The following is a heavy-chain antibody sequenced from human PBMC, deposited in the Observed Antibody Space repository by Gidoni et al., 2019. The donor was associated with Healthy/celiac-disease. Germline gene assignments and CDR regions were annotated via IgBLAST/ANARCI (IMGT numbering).Heavy chain of an antibody. V-gene: IGHV3-30-3*01. D-gene: IGHD5-12*01. CDR3: ARPGYSGYDYDY. CDR2: ISYDGSNK. CDR1: AFTFRSYA. Sequence: QVQLVKSGGGLVQPGTSLRLSCATSAFTFRSYAMHWVLQAPGKGLEWVAVISYDGSNKYYADSVKGRFTISRDNSKTTLYLQMNSLRAEDTAVYYCARPGYSGYDYDYWGQGTLVTVSS. J-gene: IGHJ4*02.